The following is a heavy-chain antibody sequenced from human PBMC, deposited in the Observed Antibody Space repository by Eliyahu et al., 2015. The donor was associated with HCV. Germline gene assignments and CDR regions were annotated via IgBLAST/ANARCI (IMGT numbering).Heavy chain of an antibody. J-gene: IGHJ4*02. Sequence: QLQLQESGPGLVKPSEXLSLXCTVSGXSIXSXSYYGGWVRQPPGKGVEWVGGIDYMGSTYYHPSLKXRVTISVDTSKNQFSLKXSXVTAADTAVYYCARHEAYCSGGSCYSSHFDYWGQGTLVTVSS. V-gene: IGHV4-39*01. D-gene: IGHD2-15*01. CDR3: ARHEAYCSGGSCYSSHFDY. CDR2: IDYMGST. CDR1: GXSIXSXSYY.